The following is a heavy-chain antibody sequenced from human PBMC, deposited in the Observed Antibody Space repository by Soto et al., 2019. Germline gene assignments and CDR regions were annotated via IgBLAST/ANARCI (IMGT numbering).Heavy chain of an antibody. Sequence: PSETLSLTCTVSGGSITDYYWSWIRQPPGKALEWIGYGYHSVSIHYNPSLKTRVTISVDTSENQFSLRLSSVTAADTAVYYCARAFAGFGAYWYFDLWAVAPWSPSPQ. D-gene: IGHD3-16*01. V-gene: IGHV4-59*01. CDR3: ARAFAGFGAYWYFDL. CDR1: GGSITDYY. J-gene: IGHJ2*01. CDR2: GYHSVSI.